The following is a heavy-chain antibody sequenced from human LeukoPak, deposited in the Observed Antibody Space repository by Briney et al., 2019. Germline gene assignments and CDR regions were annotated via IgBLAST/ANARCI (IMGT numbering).Heavy chain of an antibody. J-gene: IGHJ4*02. CDR1: GYTFTGYY. CDR2: ISAYNGNT. V-gene: IGHV1-18*04. D-gene: IGHD6-13*01. CDR3: AREGAAAAYYFDY. Sequence: ASVKVSCKASGYTFTGYYMHWVRQAPGQGLEWMGWISAYNGNTNYAQKLQGRVTMTTDTSTSTAYMELRSLRSEDTAVYYCAREGAAAAYYFDYWGQGTLVTVSS.